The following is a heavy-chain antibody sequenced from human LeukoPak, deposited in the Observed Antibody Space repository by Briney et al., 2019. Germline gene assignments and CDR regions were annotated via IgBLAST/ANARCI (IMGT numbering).Heavy chain of an antibody. CDR2: IYYSGST. V-gene: IGHV4-59*08. CDR3: ARSYSSSWYADY. CDR1: GGSISSYY. D-gene: IGHD6-13*01. J-gene: IGHJ4*02. Sequence: SETLSLTCTVSGGSISSYYWSWIRQPPGKGLEWIGYIYYSGSTSYTPTLKSRVTISLDTSKNQFSLKLSSVTAADTAVYYCARSYSSSWYADYWGQGTLVTVSS.